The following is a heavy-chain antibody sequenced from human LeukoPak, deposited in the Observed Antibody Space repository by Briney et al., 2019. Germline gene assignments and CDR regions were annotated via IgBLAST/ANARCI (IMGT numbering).Heavy chain of an antibody. CDR3: ARAKAYYYDSSGYYH. CDR1: GGSFSGYY. J-gene: IGHJ4*02. CDR2: INHSGST. D-gene: IGHD3-22*01. V-gene: IGHV4-34*01. Sequence: PSETLSLTCAVYGGSFSGYYWSWIRQPPGKGLEWIGEINHSGSTNYNPSLKSRVTISVDTSKNQFSLKLSSVTAADTAVYYCARAKAYYYDSSGYYHWGQGTLVTVSS.